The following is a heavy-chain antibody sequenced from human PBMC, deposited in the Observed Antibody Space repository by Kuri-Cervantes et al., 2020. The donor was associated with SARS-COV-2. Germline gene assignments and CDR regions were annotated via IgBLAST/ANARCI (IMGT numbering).Heavy chain of an antibody. V-gene: IGHV3-49*04. Sequence: GESLKISCAASGFTFSSYSMSWVRQAPGKGLEWVGFIRSKAYGGTTEYAASVKGRFTISRDDSKSIAYLQMNSLKTEDTAVYYCKGMVTDFDYWGQGTLVTVSS. J-gene: IGHJ4*02. D-gene: IGHD2-21*02. CDR3: KGMVTDFDY. CDR1: GFTFSSYS. CDR2: IRSKAYGGTT.